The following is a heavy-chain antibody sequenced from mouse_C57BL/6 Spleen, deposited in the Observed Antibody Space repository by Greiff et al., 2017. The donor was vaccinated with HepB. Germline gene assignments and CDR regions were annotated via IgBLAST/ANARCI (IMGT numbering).Heavy chain of an antibody. Sequence: EVKLMESGGDLVKPGGSLKLSCAASGFTFSSYGMSWVRQTPDKRLEWVATLSSGGSYTYYTDSVKGRFTISRDNAKNTLYLHMSSLKSEDTAMYYCAGYYDNDRGYAMDYWGQGTSVTVSS. V-gene: IGHV5-6*01. CDR2: LSSGGSYT. CDR1: GFTFSSYG. J-gene: IGHJ4*01. CDR3: AGYYDNDRGYAMDY. D-gene: IGHD2-4*01.